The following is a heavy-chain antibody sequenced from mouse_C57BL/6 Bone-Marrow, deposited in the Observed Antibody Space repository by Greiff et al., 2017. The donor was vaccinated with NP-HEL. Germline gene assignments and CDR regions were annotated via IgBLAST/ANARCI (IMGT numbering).Heavy chain of an antibody. V-gene: IGHV1-4*01. Sequence: QVQLQQSGAELARPGASVKMSCKASGYTFTSYTMHWVKQRPGQGLEWIGYINPSSGYTKYNQKFKDQATLTADKSSSTAYMTLSSLTSDDSAVYYCARLLRWFAYWGQGTLVTVSA. CDR2: INPSSGYT. CDR1: GYTFTSYT. D-gene: IGHD1-1*01. CDR3: ARLLRWFAY. J-gene: IGHJ3*01.